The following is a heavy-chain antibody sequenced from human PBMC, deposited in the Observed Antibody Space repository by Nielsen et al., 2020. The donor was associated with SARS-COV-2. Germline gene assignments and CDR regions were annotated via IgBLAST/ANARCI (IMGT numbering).Heavy chain of an antibody. CDR1: GGSISRGGYY. D-gene: IGHD1-26*01. J-gene: IGHJ3*02. Sequence: SETLSLTCTVSGGSISRGGYYWSWIRQLPGKGLEWIGYIYYTGSTHYNPSLQSRITISVDTSKNQFSLSLNSVTAADTAVYYCARKWELHALDIWGRGTMVTVSS. V-gene: IGHV4-31*03. CDR2: IYYTGST. CDR3: ARKWELHALDI.